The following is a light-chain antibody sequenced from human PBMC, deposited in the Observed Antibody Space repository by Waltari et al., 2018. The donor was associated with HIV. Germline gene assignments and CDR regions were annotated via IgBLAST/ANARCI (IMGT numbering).Light chain of an antibody. Sequence: DIVMTQTPLSAPVTLGQPASISCRSNQSLLHSDGDNYLNWLLLRPGQPPRLLIYTVSKRFSGVPDRFSGSGAGADFTLKITRVETEDVGVYVCMQSTHFPWTFGRGTAVEIK. CDR2: TVS. J-gene: IGKJ1*01. CDR1: QSLLHSDGDNY. CDR3: MQSTHFPWT. V-gene: IGKV2-24*01.